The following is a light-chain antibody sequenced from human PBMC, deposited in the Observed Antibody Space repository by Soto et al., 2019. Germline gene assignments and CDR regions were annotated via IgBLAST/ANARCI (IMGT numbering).Light chain of an antibody. J-gene: IGKJ2*01. Sequence: EVVLTQSPATLSLSPGERATLSCRASQTIRSNFLTWYQQKPGQAPRLLIYTASTRAAGIPDRFSGSGSGTDFALTISRLEPEDFAVYYCQHYDSSSGHTFAQGTKLQI. CDR1: QTIRSNF. CDR2: TAS. V-gene: IGKV3-20*01. CDR3: QHYDSSSGHT.